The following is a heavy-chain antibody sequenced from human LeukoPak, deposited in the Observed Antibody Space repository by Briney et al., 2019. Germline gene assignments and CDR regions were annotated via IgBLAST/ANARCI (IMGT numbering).Heavy chain of an antibody. Sequence: GASVKVSCKVSGYTLTELSMHWVRQAPGKGLEWMGGFDPEDGETIYARKFQGRVTMTEDTSTDTAYMELSSLRSEDTAVYYCATHHPYGGKPVGFDYWGQGTLVTVSS. CDR1: GYTLTELS. CDR3: ATHHPYGGKPVGFDY. D-gene: IGHD4-23*01. J-gene: IGHJ4*02. V-gene: IGHV1-24*01. CDR2: FDPEDGET.